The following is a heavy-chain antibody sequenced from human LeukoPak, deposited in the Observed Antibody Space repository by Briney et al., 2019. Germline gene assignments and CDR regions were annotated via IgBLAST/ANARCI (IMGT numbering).Heavy chain of an antibody. V-gene: IGHV3-53*05. D-gene: IGHD1-14*01. CDR2: IYIGDHM. Sequence: GGSLRLSCTASGFTVSSNYMWIRQAPGKGLECIAVIYIGDHMYFAASVRGRFTISRDNSKNSLYLQMNSLRPEDTAVYFCARSRAPTADPDGFDIWGQGTLVTVSS. CDR1: GFTVSSNY. J-gene: IGHJ3*02. CDR3: ARSRAPTADPDGFDI.